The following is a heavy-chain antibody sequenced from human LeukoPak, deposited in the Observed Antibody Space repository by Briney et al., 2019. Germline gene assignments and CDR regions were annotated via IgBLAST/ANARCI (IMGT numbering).Heavy chain of an antibody. CDR2: ISGSGGST. Sequence: PGVSLRLSCAASGFTFSSYGMSWVRQAPGKGLEWVSAISGSGGSTYYADSVKGRFTISRDNAKNSLYLQMNSLRAEDTAVYYCAELGITMIGGVWGKGTTVTISS. V-gene: IGHV3-23*01. CDR1: GFTFSSYG. J-gene: IGHJ6*04. D-gene: IGHD3-10*02. CDR3: AELGITMIGGV.